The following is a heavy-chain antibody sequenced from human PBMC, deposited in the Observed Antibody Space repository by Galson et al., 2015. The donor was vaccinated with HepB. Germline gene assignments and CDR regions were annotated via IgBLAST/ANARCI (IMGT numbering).Heavy chain of an antibody. J-gene: IGHJ4*02. V-gene: IGHV1-46*01. CDR2: INPSGGST. Sequence: SVKVSCKASGYTFTSYYMHWVRQAPGQGLEWMGIINPSGGSTSYAQKFQGRVTMTRDTSTSTVYIELSSLRSEDTAVYYCARAEIAAAGTFDYWGQGTLVTVSS. D-gene: IGHD6-13*01. CDR3: ARAEIAAAGTFDY. CDR1: GYTFTSYY.